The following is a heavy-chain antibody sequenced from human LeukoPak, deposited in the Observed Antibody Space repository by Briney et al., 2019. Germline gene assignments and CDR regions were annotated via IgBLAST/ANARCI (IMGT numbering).Heavy chain of an antibody. Sequence: KWPPQSTGKGLEWVSSISSGSTFIYYADLVKGRFTISRDNAKNSLYLQMNSLRAEDTAVYYCAREYSSSSGRAFDIWGQGTMVTVSS. J-gene: IGHJ3*02. V-gene: IGHV3-21*01. CDR3: AREYSSSSGRAFDI. D-gene: IGHD6-6*01. CDR2: ISSGSTFI.